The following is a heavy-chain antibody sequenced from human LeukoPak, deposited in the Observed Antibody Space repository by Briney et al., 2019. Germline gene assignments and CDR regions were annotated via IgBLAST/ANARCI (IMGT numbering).Heavy chain of an antibody. CDR1: GFTFSSYW. V-gene: IGHV3-7*01. Sequence: PGGSLRLSCAASGFTFSSYWMSWVRQAPGKGLEWVANIEQDGSEKYYVDSVKGRFTISRDNAKNSLYLQMNSLSAEDTAVYYCASFWGSRESDWLRDGVDAWGQGTTVTVSS. CDR3: ASFWGSRESDWLRDGVDA. J-gene: IGHJ6*02. D-gene: IGHD2-21*02. CDR2: IEQDGSEK.